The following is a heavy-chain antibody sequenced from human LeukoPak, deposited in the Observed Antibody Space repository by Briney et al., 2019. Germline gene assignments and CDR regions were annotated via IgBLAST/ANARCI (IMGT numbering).Heavy chain of an antibody. J-gene: IGHJ4*02. Sequence: PGRSLRLSCAAPGFTFSSYGMHWVRQAPGKGLEWVAVISYDGSNKYYADSVKGRFTISRDNSKNTLYLQMNSLRAEDTAVYYCASRPYYGDYSFDYWGQGTLVTVSS. CDR1: GFTFSSYG. V-gene: IGHV3-30*03. CDR3: ASRPYYGDYSFDY. CDR2: ISYDGSNK. D-gene: IGHD4-17*01.